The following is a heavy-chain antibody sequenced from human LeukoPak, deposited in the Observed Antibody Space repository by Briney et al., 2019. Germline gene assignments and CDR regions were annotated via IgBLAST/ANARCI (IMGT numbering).Heavy chain of an antibody. Sequence: SETLSLTCAVYGGSFSGYYWSWIRQPPGKGLEWIGEINHSGSTNYNPSLKSRVTISVDASKNQFSLKLSSVTAADTAVYYCARGRFPLLYWGQGTLVTVSS. J-gene: IGHJ4*02. CDR1: GGSFSGYY. D-gene: IGHD2-15*01. V-gene: IGHV4-34*01. CDR2: INHSGST. CDR3: ARGRFPLLY.